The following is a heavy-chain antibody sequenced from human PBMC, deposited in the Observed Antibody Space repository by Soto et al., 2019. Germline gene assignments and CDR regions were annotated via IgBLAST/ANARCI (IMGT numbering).Heavy chain of an antibody. V-gene: IGHV3-13*01. CDR3: ARVLDGAFDI. CDR1: GFTFSSYD. CDR2: IGTAGDT. J-gene: IGHJ3*02. Sequence: VRLSCAASGFTFSSYDMHWVRQATGKGLEWVSAIGTAGDTYYPGSVKGRFTISRENAKNSLYLQMNSLRAGDTAVYYCARVLDGAFDIWGQGTMVTVSS.